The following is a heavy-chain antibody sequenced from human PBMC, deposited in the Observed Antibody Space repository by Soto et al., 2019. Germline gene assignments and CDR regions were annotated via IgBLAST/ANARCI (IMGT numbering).Heavy chain of an antibody. V-gene: IGHV1-58*02. CDR2: IVVGSGNT. D-gene: IGHD3-10*01. CDR1: GGTFSSYA. Sequence: SVKCSCKAAGGTFSSYAISWVRQARGQRLEGIGWIVVGSGNTNYSQKFQERVTITRDMSTSTAYMELSSLRSEDTAVYYCAADMVRATLGYYLYGMDVWGQRTMGPVS. J-gene: IGHJ6*02. CDR3: AADMVRATLGYYLYGMDV.